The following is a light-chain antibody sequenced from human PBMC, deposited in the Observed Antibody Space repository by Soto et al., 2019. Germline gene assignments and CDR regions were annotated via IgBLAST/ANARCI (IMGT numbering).Light chain of an antibody. CDR3: QQSYSTPPWT. V-gene: IGKV1-39*01. Sequence: DIQLTQSPSSLSASVGDKVTITCRASQSIRSYLNWVQQKPGKAPKLLIYDASSLQTGVPSRFSGSGSGTDFSLTISSLQPEDFETYYCQQSYSTPPWTFGQGTKMDIK. CDR1: QSIRSY. J-gene: IGKJ1*01. CDR2: DAS.